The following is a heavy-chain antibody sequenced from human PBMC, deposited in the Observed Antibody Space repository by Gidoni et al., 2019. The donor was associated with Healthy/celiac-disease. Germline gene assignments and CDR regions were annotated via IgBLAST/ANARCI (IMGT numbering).Heavy chain of an antibody. CDR2: INAGNGNT. CDR1: GYTFTSYA. D-gene: IGHD5-12*01. J-gene: IGHJ4*02. CDR3: ARSRRVDIVATHPGY. Sequence: QVQLVQSGAEEKKPGASVKVSCKASGYTFTSYAMHWVRQAPGQRLEWMGWINAGNGNTKYSQKFQGRVTITRDTSASTAYMELSSLRSEDTAVYYCARSRRVDIVATHPGYWGQGTLVTVSS. V-gene: IGHV1-3*05.